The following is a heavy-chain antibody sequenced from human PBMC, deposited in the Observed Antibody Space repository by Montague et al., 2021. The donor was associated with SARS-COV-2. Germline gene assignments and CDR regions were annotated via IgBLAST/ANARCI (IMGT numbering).Heavy chain of an antibody. D-gene: IGHD3-3*01. CDR1: GYSISSGYY. V-gene: IGHV4-38-2*02. J-gene: IGHJ4*02. CDR3: ARDARYYDFWSGRAQTSPDY. Sequence: SETLSLTCTVSGYSISSGYYRGWIRQPPGKGLEWIGSIYHSGSTYYNPSLKSRVTISVDTSKNQFSLKLSSVTAADTAVYYCARDARYYDFWSGRAQTSPDYWGQGTLVTVSS. CDR2: IYHSGST.